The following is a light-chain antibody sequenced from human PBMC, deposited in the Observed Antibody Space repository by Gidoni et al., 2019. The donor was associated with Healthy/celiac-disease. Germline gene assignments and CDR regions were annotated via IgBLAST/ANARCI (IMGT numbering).Light chain of an antibody. CDR2: EVF. Sequence: GQSITISCTGTSNDIGVYNYVSWYQQHPGKAPKLMIYEVFNRPSGVSDRFSGSKSGNTATLTISGLHPEDEAVYYCSSYINTATSVVFGGGTNLTVL. V-gene: IGLV2-14*03. CDR1: SNDIGVYNY. J-gene: IGLJ2*01. CDR3: SSYINTATSVV.